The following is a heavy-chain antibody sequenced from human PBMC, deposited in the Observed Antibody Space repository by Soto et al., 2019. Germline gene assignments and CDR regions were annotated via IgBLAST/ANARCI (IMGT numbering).Heavy chain of an antibody. D-gene: IGHD6-6*01. CDR1: GGSISSYY. J-gene: IGHJ4*02. Sequence: SETLSLTCTVSGGSISSYYWSWIRQPPGKGLEWIGYIYYSGSTNYNPSLKSRVTISVDTSKNQFSLKLSSVTAADTAVYYCAKLYENPNIAARMIYYFDYWGQGTLVTVSS. CDR3: AKLYENPNIAARMIYYFDY. CDR2: IYYSGST. V-gene: IGHV4-59*01.